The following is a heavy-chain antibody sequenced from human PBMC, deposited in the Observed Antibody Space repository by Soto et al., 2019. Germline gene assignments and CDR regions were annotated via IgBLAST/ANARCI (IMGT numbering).Heavy chain of an antibody. CDR2: IGGGGSPT. CDR3: AKRGTYSGDDY. D-gene: IGHD3-10*01. Sequence: GSLRLSCAASGFTFSNYAMRWIRQAPGKGLEWVSAIGGGGSPTYYADSVKGRFTVSRDNSKNTLYLHMNSLRAEDTAVYYCAKRGTYSGDDYWGQGTLVTVSS. V-gene: IGHV3-23*01. CDR1: GFTFSNYA. J-gene: IGHJ4*02.